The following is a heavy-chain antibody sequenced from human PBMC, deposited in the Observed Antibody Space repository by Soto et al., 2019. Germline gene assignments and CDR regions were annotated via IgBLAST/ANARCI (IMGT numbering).Heavy chain of an antibody. V-gene: IGHV5-51*01. CDR3: ARLGNSWLDF. J-gene: IGHJ5*01. CDR2: IYPGDSDT. CDR1: GYNFTSYG. Sequence: GESQRISCKGSGYNFTSYGSGWVRQMPGKGLEWMGIIYPGDSDTRYSPSFQGQVTISADKSISTAYLQWSSLKASDTAMYYCARLGNSWLDFWGQGTLVTVSS. D-gene: IGHD1-26*01.